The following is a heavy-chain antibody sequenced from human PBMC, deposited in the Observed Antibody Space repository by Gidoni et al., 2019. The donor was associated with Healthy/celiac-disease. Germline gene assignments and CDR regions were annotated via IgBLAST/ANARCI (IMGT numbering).Heavy chain of an antibody. Sequence: EVQLVESGGGLVQPGGSLRLSCEASGFTFSSYSMKWVRQAPGKGREWVSYIRSRSSTRYDADSVKGRLTKSRDNAKNSLYLKMNSLRAEDTAVYYCARDDRSSTSSFDYWGQGTLVTVSS. J-gene: IGHJ4*02. V-gene: IGHV3-48*01. CDR2: IRSRSSTR. CDR1: GFTFSSYS. D-gene: IGHD2-2*01. CDR3: ARDDRSSTSSFDY.